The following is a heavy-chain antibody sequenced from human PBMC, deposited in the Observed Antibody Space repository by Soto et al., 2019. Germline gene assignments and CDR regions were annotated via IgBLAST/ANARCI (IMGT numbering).Heavy chain of an antibody. J-gene: IGHJ4*02. V-gene: IGHV3-11*06. CDR2: ISSSSSYT. Sequence: GGSLRLSCSASVFTFSDYYMSWIRQAPGKGLEWVSYISSSSSYTNYADSVKGRFTISRDNAKNSLYLQMNSLRAEDTAVYYCARVSRDYFDYWGQGTLVTVSS. CDR1: VFTFSDYY. CDR3: ARVSRDYFDY.